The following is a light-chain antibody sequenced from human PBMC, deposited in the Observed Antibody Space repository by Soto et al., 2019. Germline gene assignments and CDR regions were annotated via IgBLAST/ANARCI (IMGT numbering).Light chain of an antibody. V-gene: IGKV1-5*03. CDR1: QSINSW. Sequence: DFHMTQSPSTLSASVGDRVTIACRASQSINSWLAWYQQKPGKAPKLLIYKASSLESGVPSRFSGSGSGTDFTLTISSLQPDDFATYYCQQYSSYSTFGQGTKVDIK. CDR3: QQYSSYST. CDR2: KAS. J-gene: IGKJ1*01.